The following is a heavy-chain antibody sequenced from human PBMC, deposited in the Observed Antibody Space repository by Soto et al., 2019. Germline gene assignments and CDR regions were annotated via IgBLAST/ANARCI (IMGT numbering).Heavy chain of an antibody. Sequence: SETLSLTCTVSGGSISSGGYYWSWIRQHPGKGLEWIGYIYYSGSTYYNPSLKSRVTISVDTSKNQFSLKLNSVTAAGTAVYYCARDDRYGSGSYRGMDVWGQGTRVTVSS. D-gene: IGHD3-10*01. CDR2: IYYSGST. J-gene: IGHJ6*02. V-gene: IGHV4-31*03. CDR1: GGSISSGGYY. CDR3: ARDDRYGSGSYRGMDV.